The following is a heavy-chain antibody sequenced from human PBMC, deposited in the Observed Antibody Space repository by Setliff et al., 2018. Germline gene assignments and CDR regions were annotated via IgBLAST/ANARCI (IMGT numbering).Heavy chain of an antibody. J-gene: IGHJ3*02. CDR2: INWDGRTT. V-gene: IGHV3-20*04. CDR1: GFSFSAHG. D-gene: IGHD3-16*01. Sequence: GGSLRLSCAASGFSFSAHGMNWVRQRPGKGLEWVSTINWDGRTTAYADSVKGRFTISRDNAKNSLYLQMNSLRAEDTALYYCALFGDRNTFPTWGQGTMVTVSS. CDR3: ALFGDRNTFPT.